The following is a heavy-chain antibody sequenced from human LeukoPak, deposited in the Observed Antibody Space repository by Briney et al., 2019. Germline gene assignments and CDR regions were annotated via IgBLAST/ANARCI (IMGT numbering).Heavy chain of an antibody. CDR2: IYHSGST. CDR1: GGSISSGGYS. D-gene: IGHD3-22*01. V-gene: IGHV4-30-2*01. Sequence: SETLSLTCAVSGGSISSGGYSWSWIRQPPGKGLEWIGYIYHSGSTYYNPSLKSRVTISVDRSKNQFSLKLSSVTAADTAVYYCARGLDYYDSSGSACDLWGRGTLVTVSS. CDR3: ARGLDYYDSSGSACDL. J-gene: IGHJ2*01.